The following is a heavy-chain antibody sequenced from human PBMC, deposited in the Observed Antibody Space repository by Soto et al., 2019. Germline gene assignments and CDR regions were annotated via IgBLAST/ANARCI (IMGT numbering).Heavy chain of an antibody. D-gene: IGHD4-17*01. J-gene: IGHJ4*02. CDR2: IRTYNGKT. CDR1: GYSFTTSG. CDR3: ARRLYGDYDY. Sequence: QAQLVQSGAEVKEPGASVKVSCKASGYSFTTSGITWVRQAPGQGLEWMGWIRTYNGKTNYAQKLQDRVSLTTDTSTSTAYMELRSLRSDDTAVYYCARRLYGDYDYWGQGTLVTVSS. V-gene: IGHV1-18*01.